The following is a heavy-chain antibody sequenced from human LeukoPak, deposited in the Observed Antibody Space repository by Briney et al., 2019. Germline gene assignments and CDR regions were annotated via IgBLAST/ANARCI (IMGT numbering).Heavy chain of an antibody. CDR3: ARYYGSGSYDY. CDR2: IIPILGIA. Sequence: SVKVSCKASGGTFSSYAISWVRQAPGRGLEWMGRIIPILGIANYAQKFQGRVTITRDTSASTAYMELSSLRSEDTAVYYCARYYGSGSYDYWGQGTLVTVSS. D-gene: IGHD3-10*01. CDR1: GGTFSSYA. J-gene: IGHJ4*02. V-gene: IGHV1-69*04.